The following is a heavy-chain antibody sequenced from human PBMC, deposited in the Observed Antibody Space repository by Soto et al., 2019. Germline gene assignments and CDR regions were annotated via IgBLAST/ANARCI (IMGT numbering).Heavy chain of an antibody. Sequence: GGSLRLSCAASGFTVSSNYMSWVSQAPGKGLEWVSVIYSGGSTYYADSVKGRFTISRDNSKNTLYLQMNSLRAEDTAVYYCAQQVTYRSGMDVWGQGTTVTVSS. D-gene: IGHD2-15*01. CDR3: AQQVTYRSGMDV. V-gene: IGHV3-53*01. CDR2: IYSGGST. J-gene: IGHJ6*02. CDR1: GFTVSSNY.